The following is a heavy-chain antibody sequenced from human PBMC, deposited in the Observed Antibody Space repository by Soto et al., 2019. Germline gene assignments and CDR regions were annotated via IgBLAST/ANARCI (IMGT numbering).Heavy chain of an antibody. CDR1: GFTFSSYE. J-gene: IGHJ5*02. CDR2: ISSSGSTI. V-gene: IGHV3-48*03. CDR3: ARGLSITMIVVAPGWFDP. Sequence: GGSLRLSCAASGFTFSSYEMNWVRQAPGKGLEWVSYISSSGSTIYYADSVKGRFTISRDNAKNSLYPQMNSLRAEDTAVYYCARGLSITMIVVAPGWFDPWGQGTQVTVSS. D-gene: IGHD3-22*01.